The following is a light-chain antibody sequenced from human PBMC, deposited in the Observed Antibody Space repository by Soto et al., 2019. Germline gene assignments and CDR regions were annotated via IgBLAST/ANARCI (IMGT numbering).Light chain of an antibody. J-gene: IGKJ1*01. CDR2: GAF. Sequence: EIVLTQSPGTLSLSPGERATLSCRASQSISSNYLAWYQQKPGQAPRLLIYGAFSRAVGIPDNFSGSGSGTDFTLTIYRLEPEDFAVYYCQQYGTSPWTFGQGTKVEMK. V-gene: IGKV3-20*01. CDR3: QQYGTSPWT. CDR1: QSISSNY.